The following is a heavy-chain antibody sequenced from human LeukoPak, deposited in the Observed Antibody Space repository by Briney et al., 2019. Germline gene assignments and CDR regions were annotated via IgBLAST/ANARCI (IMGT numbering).Heavy chain of an antibody. CDR3: ARRRDGYNGEFGY. CDR1: GGSISSYY. D-gene: IGHD5-24*01. V-gene: IGHV4-59*08. J-gene: IGHJ4*02. CDR2: IYYSGST. Sequence: SESLSLTCTVSGGSISSYYWSWIRQPPGKGLEWIGYIYYSGSTNYKPSLKSRVTISVDTSKNQFSLKRSSVTAADTAVYYCARRRDGYNGEFGYWGQGTLVTVSS.